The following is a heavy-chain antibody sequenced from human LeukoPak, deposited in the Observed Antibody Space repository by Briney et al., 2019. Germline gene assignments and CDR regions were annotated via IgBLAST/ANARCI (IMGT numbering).Heavy chain of an antibody. D-gene: IGHD6-19*01. Sequence: GGSLRLSCAASGFTFSSYAMHWVRQAPGKGLEWVAVISYDGSNKYYADSVRGRFTISRDNSKNTLYLQMNSLRAEDTAVYYCAKDGWNYYYYYMDVWGKGTTVTVSS. CDR2: ISYDGSNK. V-gene: IGHV3-30*04. J-gene: IGHJ6*03. CDR3: AKDGWNYYYYYMDV. CDR1: GFTFSSYA.